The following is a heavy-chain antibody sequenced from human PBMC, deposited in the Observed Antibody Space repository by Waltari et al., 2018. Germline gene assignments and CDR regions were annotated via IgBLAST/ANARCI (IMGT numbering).Heavy chain of an antibody. CDR2: LYYSGST. J-gene: IGHJ3*02. V-gene: IGHV4-59*01. CDR3: AAGWSDAFDI. CDR1: GGSISSYY. D-gene: IGHD2-15*01. Sequence: QVQLQESGPGLVKPSETLSLPCSVSGGSISSYYWSWFRQPPGKGLEWIAYLYYSGSTNYNPSLKSRVTISVDTSKNQFSLKLGSVTAADTAVYYCAAGWSDAFDIWGQGTMVTVSS.